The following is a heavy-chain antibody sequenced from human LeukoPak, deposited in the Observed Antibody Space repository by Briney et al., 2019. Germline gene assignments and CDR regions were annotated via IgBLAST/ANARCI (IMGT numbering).Heavy chain of an antibody. CDR3: ASGVRASGSWYEFLAFDI. Sequence: GGSLRLSCAASGFTFSTYSMNWVRQAPGKGLEWVSYISSSSSSIYYADSVKGRFTISRDNAKNSLYLQMNSLRAEDTAVYYCASGVRASGSWYEFLAFDIWGQGTMVTVSS. D-gene: IGHD6-13*01. J-gene: IGHJ3*02. CDR2: ISSSSSSI. V-gene: IGHV3-48*01. CDR1: GFTFSTYS.